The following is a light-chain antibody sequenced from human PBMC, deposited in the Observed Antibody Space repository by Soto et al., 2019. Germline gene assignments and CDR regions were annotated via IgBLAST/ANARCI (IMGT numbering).Light chain of an antibody. Sequence: DIQMTQSPSTLSASVGDRVTITCRASQSISSWLAWYQQKPGKAPKLLLYKASSLESGVPSRFSGSGSGTEFTLTISSLQPDDFATYYCQQYNSSPTFGQGTKVEIK. CDR2: KAS. J-gene: IGKJ1*01. CDR1: QSISSW. V-gene: IGKV1-5*03. CDR3: QQYNSSPT.